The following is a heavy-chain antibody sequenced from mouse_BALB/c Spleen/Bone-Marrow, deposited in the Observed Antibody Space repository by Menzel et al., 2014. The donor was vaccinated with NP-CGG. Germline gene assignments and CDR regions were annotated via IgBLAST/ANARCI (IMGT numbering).Heavy chain of an antibody. CDR3: ARVDTTATLYWYFDV. Sequence: EVQVVESGGGLVKPGGSLKLSCAASGFTSSDYYMYWVRQTPEKRLEWVATISDGGSYTYYPDSVKGRFTISRDSAKNNLYLQMSSLKSEDTAMYYCARVDTTATLYWYFDVWGAGTTVTVSA. J-gene: IGHJ1*01. CDR2: ISDGGSYT. V-gene: IGHV5-4*02. D-gene: IGHD1-2*01. CDR1: GFTSSDYY.